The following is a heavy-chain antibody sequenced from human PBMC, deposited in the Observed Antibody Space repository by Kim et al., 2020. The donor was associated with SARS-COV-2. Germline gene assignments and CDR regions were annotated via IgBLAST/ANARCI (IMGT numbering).Heavy chain of an antibody. CDR1: GYTFTSYV. CDR2: ISAYNGNT. D-gene: IGHD6-13*01. J-gene: IGHJ6*02. Sequence: ASVKVSCKASGYTFTSYVINWVRQAPGQGLEWMGWISAYNGNTNYAQKLQGRVTMTTDTSTSTAYMELRSLRSDDTAVYYCAGCWYYYGMDVWGQGTTVTVAS. CDR3: AGCWYYYGMDV. V-gene: IGHV1-18*04.